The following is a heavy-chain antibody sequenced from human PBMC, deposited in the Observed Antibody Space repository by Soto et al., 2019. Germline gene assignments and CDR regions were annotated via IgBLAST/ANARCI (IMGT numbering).Heavy chain of an antibody. CDR3: ARDSVTTYYYGMDV. V-gene: IGHV3-53*01. CDR2: IYSGGNT. Sequence: EVQLVESGGGLIQPGGSLRLSCAASGFTVSSNYMSWVRQAPGKGLEWVSVIYSGGNTYYADSVEGRFTISRDNSKNTLYLQMNSLRAEDTAVYYCARDSVTTYYYGMDVWGQGTTVTVSS. D-gene: IGHD4-17*01. J-gene: IGHJ6*02. CDR1: GFTVSSNY.